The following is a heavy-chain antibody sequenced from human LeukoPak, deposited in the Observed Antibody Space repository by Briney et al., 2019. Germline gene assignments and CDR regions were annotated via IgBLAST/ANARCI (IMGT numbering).Heavy chain of an antibody. Sequence: PGGSLRLSCAASGFTFSTYAMSWVRQAPGRGLEWVSAVSGSGSGTYYADSVKGRFTISRDNSKNTLYLQMTSLRAEDTALYYCAKGKGSSGWYDWGQGTLVTVSS. CDR3: AKGKGSSGWYD. V-gene: IGHV3-23*01. J-gene: IGHJ4*02. CDR1: GFTFSTYA. D-gene: IGHD6-19*01. CDR2: VSGSGSGT.